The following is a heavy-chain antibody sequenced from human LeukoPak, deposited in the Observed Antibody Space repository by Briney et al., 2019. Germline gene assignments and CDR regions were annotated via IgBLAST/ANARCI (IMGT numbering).Heavy chain of an antibody. CDR1: GGSISSGSYY. CDR3: ASGSIYDSSGKFDY. Sequence: SQTLSLTCIVSGGSISSGSYYWNWIRQPAGKGLEWIGRIYTSGSTNYNPSLKSRVTISVDTSKNQFSLKLSSVTAADTAVYYCASGSIYDSSGKFDYWGQGTLVTVSS. D-gene: IGHD3-22*01. J-gene: IGHJ4*02. V-gene: IGHV4-61*02. CDR2: IYTSGST.